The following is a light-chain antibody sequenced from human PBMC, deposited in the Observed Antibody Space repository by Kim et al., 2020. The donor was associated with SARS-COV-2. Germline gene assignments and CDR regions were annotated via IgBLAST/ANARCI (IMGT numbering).Light chain of an antibody. Sequence: QSALTQPASVSGSPGQSITISCTGTSSDVGNYNLVSWYQQHPDKAPKLMIDEVTKRPSGVSNRFSGSKSGNTASLTISGLQAEDEADYYCCSYAGSSTVVFGGGTQLTVL. CDR3: CSYAGSSTVV. V-gene: IGLV2-23*02. CDR2: EVT. J-gene: IGLJ2*01. CDR1: SSDVGNYNL.